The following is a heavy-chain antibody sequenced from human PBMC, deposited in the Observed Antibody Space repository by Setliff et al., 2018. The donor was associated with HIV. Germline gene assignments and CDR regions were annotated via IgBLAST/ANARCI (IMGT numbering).Heavy chain of an antibody. V-gene: IGHV4-4*07. D-gene: IGHD3-16*01. CDR1: GGSISGYF. CDR3: ACEPKGGDDRALDY. J-gene: IGHJ4*02. CDR2: TFTSGIT. Sequence: PSETLSLTCTVSGGSISGYFWSWIRQPAGKGLEWIGRTFTSGITNYSPSLKSRVTMSVDASKNQFSLNLTSVTAADTAVYYCACEPKGGDDRALDYWGQGTLVTVSS.